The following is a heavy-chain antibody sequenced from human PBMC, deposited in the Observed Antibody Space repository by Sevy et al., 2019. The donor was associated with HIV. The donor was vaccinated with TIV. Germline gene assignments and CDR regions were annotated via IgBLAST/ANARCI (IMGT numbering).Heavy chain of an antibody. V-gene: IGHV1-8*01. Sequence: ASVKVSCKASGYTFTSYDINWVRQATGQGLEWMGWMNPNSGNTGYAQKFQGRVTMTRNTSISTAYMELSSLRSEDTAVYYCARGHYYDSSGYCDAFDIWGQGTVVTVSS. D-gene: IGHD3-22*01. CDR2: MNPNSGNT. CDR3: ARGHYYDSSGYCDAFDI. J-gene: IGHJ3*02. CDR1: GYTFTSYD.